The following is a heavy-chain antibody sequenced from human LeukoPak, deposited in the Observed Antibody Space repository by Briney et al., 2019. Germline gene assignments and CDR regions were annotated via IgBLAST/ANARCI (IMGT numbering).Heavy chain of an antibody. D-gene: IGHD3-22*01. CDR2: ISWNSGSI. V-gene: IGHV3-9*01. CDR1: GFTFDDYA. CDR3: AESVVITSLQGSLIDY. J-gene: IGHJ4*02. Sequence: GGSLRLSCAASGFTFDDYAMHWVRQAPGKGLEWVSGISWNSGSIGYADSVKGRFTISRDNAKNSLYLQMNSLRAEDTALYYCAESVVITSLQGSLIDYWGQGTLVTVSS.